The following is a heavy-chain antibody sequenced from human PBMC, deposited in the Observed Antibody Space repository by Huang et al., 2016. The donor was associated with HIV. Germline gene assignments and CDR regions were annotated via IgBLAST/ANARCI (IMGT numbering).Heavy chain of an antibody. CDR1: GGSISGSSYY. V-gene: IGHV4-39*01. CDR3: VSGGSFVEF. D-gene: IGHD3-16*01. CDR2: IYYSGRT. Sequence: QLQLQESGPGLVKPSETLSLTCTVSGGSISGSSYYWGWIRQPPGKGLEWIGNIYYSGRTYYNPSLKSRVTISVDTSKKQFSLKLRSVTAADTAVYYCVSGGSFVEFWGQGTPVTFSS. J-gene: IGHJ4*02.